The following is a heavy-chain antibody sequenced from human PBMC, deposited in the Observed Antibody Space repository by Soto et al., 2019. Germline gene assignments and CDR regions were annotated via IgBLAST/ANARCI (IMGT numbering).Heavy chain of an antibody. CDR2: IIPIFGTA. Sequence: QVQLVQSGAEVKKPGSSVKVSCKDSGGTFSSYAISWVRQAPGQGLEWMGGIIPIFGTANYAQKVQGRVTITADESTSTAYKELSSLRSEDTAVYYCARGALTRILTGYYLKDYYYYYGMDVWGQGTTVTVSS. V-gene: IGHV1-69*01. J-gene: IGHJ6*02. D-gene: IGHD3-9*01. CDR1: GGTFSSYA. CDR3: ARGALTRILTGYYLKDYYYYYGMDV.